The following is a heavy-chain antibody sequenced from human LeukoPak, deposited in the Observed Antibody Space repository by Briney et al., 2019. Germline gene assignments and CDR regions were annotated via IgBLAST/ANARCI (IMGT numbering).Heavy chain of an antibody. CDR3: ARRGTYYDLWSGMGALGYFDY. V-gene: IGHV4-39*01. Sequence: PSETLSLTCTVSGGSISSSSYYWGWIRQPPGKGLEWIGSIYYSGSTYYNPSLKSRVTISVDTSKNQFSLKLSSVTAADTAVYYCARRGTYYDLWSGMGALGYFDYWGQGTLVTVSS. CDR1: GGSISSSSYY. D-gene: IGHD3-3*01. J-gene: IGHJ4*02. CDR2: IYYSGST.